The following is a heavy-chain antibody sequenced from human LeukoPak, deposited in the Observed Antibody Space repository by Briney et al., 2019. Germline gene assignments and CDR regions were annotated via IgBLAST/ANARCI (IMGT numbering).Heavy chain of an antibody. CDR1: GYTFTSYG. CDR3: ARGRRFDP. Sequence: GASVKVSCKASGYTFTSYGISWVRQAPGQGLEWMGWINPNNGGTNYAQKFQGGVTMTRDTSISTAYMELSSLTSDDTAVYYCARGRRFDPWGQGTLVTVSS. CDR2: INPNNGGT. V-gene: IGHV1-2*02. J-gene: IGHJ5*02.